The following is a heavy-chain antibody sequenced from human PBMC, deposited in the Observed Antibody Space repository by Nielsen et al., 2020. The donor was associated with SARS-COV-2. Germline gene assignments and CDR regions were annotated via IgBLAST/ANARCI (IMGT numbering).Heavy chain of an antibody. J-gene: IGHJ4*02. CDR3: AKSVNTVTTEFDY. D-gene: IGHD4-17*01. CDR2: ISGRGDST. Sequence: GESLKISCAASGFTFSSYAMSWVRQAPGKGLEWVSSISGRGDSTYYVDSVKGRFSISRDNSRNTLYLQMNSLRAEDTALYYCAKSVNTVTTEFDYWGQGTLVTVSS. V-gene: IGHV3-23*01. CDR1: GFTFSSYA.